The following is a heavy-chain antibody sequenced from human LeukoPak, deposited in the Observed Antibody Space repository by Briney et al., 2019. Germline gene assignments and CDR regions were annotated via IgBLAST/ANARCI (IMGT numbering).Heavy chain of an antibody. J-gene: IGHJ4*02. Sequence: GGSLRLSCAASGFTFSSYSMNWVRQAPGKGLEWVSYISSSNNTIYYADSVKGRFTISRDNAKNSLYLQMDSLRDEDTAVYYCARDRPYSGSHYDVDFWGQGTLVTVSS. D-gene: IGHD1-26*01. CDR3: ARDRPYSGSHYDVDF. V-gene: IGHV3-48*02. CDR2: ISSSNNTI. CDR1: GFTFSSYS.